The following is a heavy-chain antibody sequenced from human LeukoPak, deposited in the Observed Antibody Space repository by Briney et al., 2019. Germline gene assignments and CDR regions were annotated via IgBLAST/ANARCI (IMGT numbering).Heavy chain of an antibody. CDR3: ARVRRYSSGWYVQGYYFDY. D-gene: IGHD6-19*01. V-gene: IGHV3-21*01. Sequence: GGSLRLSCADSGFTFSNYNMNWVRQAPGKAMEWVSSITSSGTYTFYADSVKGRFTISRDNAKNSLYLQMNSLRAEDTAVYYCARVRRYSSGWYVQGYYFDYWGQGTLVTVSS. CDR2: ITSSGTYT. J-gene: IGHJ4*02. CDR1: GFTFSNYN.